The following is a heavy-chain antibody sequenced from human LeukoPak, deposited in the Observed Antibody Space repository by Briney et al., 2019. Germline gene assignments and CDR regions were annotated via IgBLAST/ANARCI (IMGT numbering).Heavy chain of an antibody. D-gene: IGHD3-10*01. Sequence: GGSLRLSCAASGFTFDDYVMSWVRQVPGKGLEWDSGINWSGGSTGYADFVKGRFTISRDNPKNSLYLQMNSLRAEDTALYYCARESRWFGEFNDAFDIWGQGTMVTVSS. CDR2: INWSGGST. V-gene: IGHV3-20*04. CDR3: ARESRWFGEFNDAFDI. CDR1: GFTFDDYV. J-gene: IGHJ3*02.